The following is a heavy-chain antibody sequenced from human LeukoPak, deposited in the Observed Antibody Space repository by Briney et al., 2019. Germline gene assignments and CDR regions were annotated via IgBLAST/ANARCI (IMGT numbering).Heavy chain of an antibody. CDR1: GGSITTYY. V-gene: IGHV4-59*13. J-gene: IGHJ4*02. CDR3: ARGREEFYYDSSGYYYFDH. CDR2: FHYSGST. D-gene: IGHD3-22*01. Sequence: SEALSLTCRVSGGSITTYYWSRIRPPPGKGVEWIGFFHYSGSTNYNPSLKSRVTISVDTSKNQFSLKLSSVTAADTAVYYCARGREEFYYDSSGYYYFDHWGQGTLVTVSP.